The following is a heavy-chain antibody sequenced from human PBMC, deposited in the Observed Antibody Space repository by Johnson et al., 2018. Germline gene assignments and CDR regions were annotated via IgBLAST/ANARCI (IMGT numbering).Heavy chain of an antibody. CDR3: AESLHDYDGGGPDPFDY. Sequence: VQLVESGGGLVQPGGSLRLSCAASGFTFRSYVMSWVRQAPGKGLEWVSSIRSNDDTTYYADSVKGRFTISRDNPKNTLFLQMNSPRAEDTAVYHCAESLHDYDGGGPDPFDYWGQGTLVTVSS. D-gene: IGHD3-16*01. J-gene: IGHJ4*02. CDR2: IRSNDDTT. CDR1: GFTFRSYV. V-gene: IGHV3-23*04.